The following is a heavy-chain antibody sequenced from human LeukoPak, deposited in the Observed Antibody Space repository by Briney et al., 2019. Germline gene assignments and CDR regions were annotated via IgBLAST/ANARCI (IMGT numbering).Heavy chain of an antibody. D-gene: IGHD6-19*01. Sequence: GGSLRLSCAASGFTFSSYEMNWVRQAPGKGLEWVSYISSSSSSIYYADSVKGRCTISRDNAKNSLYLQMNSLRAEDTAVYYCATVGSTGWYYFDYWGQGTLVTVSS. CDR3: ATVGSTGWYYFDY. CDR2: ISSSSSSI. V-gene: IGHV3-48*01. CDR1: GFTFSSYE. J-gene: IGHJ4*02.